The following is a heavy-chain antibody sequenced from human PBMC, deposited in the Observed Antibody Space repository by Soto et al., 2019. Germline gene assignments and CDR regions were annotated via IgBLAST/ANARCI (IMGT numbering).Heavy chain of an antibody. CDR2: IYSGGST. V-gene: IGHV3-53*01. J-gene: IGHJ6*02. CDR1: GFTVSSNY. CDR3: ARDPRYCSSTSCYAPWGGNYYYYGMDV. D-gene: IGHD2-2*01. Sequence: PGGSLRLSCAASGFTVSSNYMSWVRQAPGKGLEWVSVIYSGGSTYYADSVKGRFTISRDNSKNTLYLQMNSLRAEDTAVYYCARDPRYCSSTSCYAPWGGNYYYYGMDVWGQGTTVTVSS.